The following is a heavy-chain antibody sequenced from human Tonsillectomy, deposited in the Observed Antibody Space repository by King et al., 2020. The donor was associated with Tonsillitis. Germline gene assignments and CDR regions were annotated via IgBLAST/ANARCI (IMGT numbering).Heavy chain of an antibody. CDR3: ARGAVMGSTKTYLDY. V-gene: IGHV5-51*01. J-gene: IGHJ4*02. D-gene: IGHD1-26*01. CDR2: IYPGDSDT. CDR1: GYSFTTYW. Sequence: VQLVESGVEVKKPGESLKISCKASGYSFTTYWIGWVRQMPGKGLEWMGIIYPGDSDTRYSPSFQGQVTISADKSINTAYLQWSNLKASDTAMYYCARGAVMGSTKTYLDYWGQGTLVTVSS.